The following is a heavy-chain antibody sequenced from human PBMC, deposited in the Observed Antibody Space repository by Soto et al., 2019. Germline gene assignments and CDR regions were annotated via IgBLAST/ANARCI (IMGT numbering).Heavy chain of an antibody. CDR3: ARAVYGGNSGSWYSDL. V-gene: IGHV1-18*01. J-gene: IGHJ2*01. Sequence: QAQLEQSGPEVKKPGASVNVSCKASGYTFSNYSISWVRQAPGQGLEWMGWISAYNGNTNYAQKLKGRVTMTRDTYTKTVNMELRSLTSDDTAVYYCARAVYGGNSGSWYSDLWGRGTLVTVSS. CDR2: ISAYNGNT. CDR1: GYTFSNYS. D-gene: IGHD4-17*01.